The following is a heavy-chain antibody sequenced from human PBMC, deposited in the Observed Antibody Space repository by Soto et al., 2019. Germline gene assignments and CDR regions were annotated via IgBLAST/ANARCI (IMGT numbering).Heavy chain of an antibody. CDR1: GYTFTSYY. J-gene: IGHJ3*02. D-gene: IGHD2-15*01. CDR2: INPSGGST. V-gene: IGHV1-46*03. Sequence: ASVKVSCKASGYTFTSYYMHWVRQAPGQGPEWMGIINPSGGSTSYAQKFQGRVTMTRDTSTSTVYMELSSLRSEDTAVYYCARVVGYCSGGSCYSDAFDIWGQGTMVTVSS. CDR3: ARVVGYCSGGSCYSDAFDI.